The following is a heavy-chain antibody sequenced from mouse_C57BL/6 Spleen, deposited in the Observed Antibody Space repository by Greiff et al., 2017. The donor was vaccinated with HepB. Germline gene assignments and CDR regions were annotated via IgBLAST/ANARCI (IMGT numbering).Heavy chain of an antibody. CDR3: ARDYGLDY. CDR2: IDPSDSET. CDR1: GYTFTSYW. D-gene: IGHD1-2*01. J-gene: IGHJ2*01. V-gene: IGHV1-52*01. Sequence: VKLQQPGAELVRPGSSVKLSCKASGYTFTSYWMHWVKQRPIQGLEWIGNIDPSDSETHYNQKFKDKATLTVDKSSSTAYMQLSSLTSEDSAVYYCARDYGLDYWGQGTTLTVSS.